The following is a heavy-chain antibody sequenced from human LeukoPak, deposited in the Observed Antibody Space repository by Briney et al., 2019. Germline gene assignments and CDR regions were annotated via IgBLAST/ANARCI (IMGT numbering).Heavy chain of an antibody. CDR3: AREHPTAIASDY. Sequence: SETLSLTCTVSGGSISGYYWSWVRQPAVKALESIGRIHSSGSTNYNPSLKSRVAMSVDTSKNQFSLKLTSVTAADTAVYYCAREHPTAIASDYWGQGTLVTVSS. J-gene: IGHJ4*02. D-gene: IGHD2-21*01. V-gene: IGHV4-4*07. CDR1: GGSISGYY. CDR2: IHSSGST.